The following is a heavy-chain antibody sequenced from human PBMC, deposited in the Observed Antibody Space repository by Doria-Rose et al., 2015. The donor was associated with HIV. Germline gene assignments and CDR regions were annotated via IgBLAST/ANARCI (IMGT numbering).Heavy chain of an antibody. CDR3: ARIKSSRWYHKYYFDF. CDR1: GVSLSSPGMG. D-gene: IGHD6-13*01. J-gene: IGHJ4*02. Sequence: ESGPVLVKPTETLTLTCTVSGVSLSSPGMGVGWIRQPPGKALGWLANIFSDDERSYKTSLKSRLTISRGTSKSQVVLTMTDMDPVDTATYYCARIKSSRWYHKYYFDFWGQGTLVIVSA. CDR2: IFSDDER. V-gene: IGHV2-26*01.